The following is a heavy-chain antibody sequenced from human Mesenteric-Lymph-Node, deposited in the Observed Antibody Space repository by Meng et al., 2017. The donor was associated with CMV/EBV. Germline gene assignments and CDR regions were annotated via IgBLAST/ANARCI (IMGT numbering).Heavy chain of an antibody. D-gene: IGHD6-13*01. CDR1: GYAFSNFD. J-gene: IGHJ4*02. V-gene: IGHV1-8*01. CDR3: ARGHSSRWYD. CDR2: MNPNSGYT. Sequence: VSCKAFGYAFSNFDITWVRQATGQGLEWMGWMNPNSGYTGYAQRFQGRVTMTRDTSISTAYMELSSLTSEDTAVYYCARGHSSRWYDWGQGTLVTVSS.